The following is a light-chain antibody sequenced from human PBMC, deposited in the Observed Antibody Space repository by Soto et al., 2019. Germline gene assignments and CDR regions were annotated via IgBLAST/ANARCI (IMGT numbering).Light chain of an antibody. V-gene: IGKV1-5*01. CDR3: QQYNGYPWT. J-gene: IGKJ1*01. CDR2: DAS. CDR1: QSITSW. Sequence: IQMTQSPSTLSASVGDRVTITFRASQSITSWLAWYQQKPGKAPKLLMYDASSLHSGVPSRFSGSGSGTEFTLTISSLQPDDFTTYYCQQYNGYPWTFGQGTKVDIK.